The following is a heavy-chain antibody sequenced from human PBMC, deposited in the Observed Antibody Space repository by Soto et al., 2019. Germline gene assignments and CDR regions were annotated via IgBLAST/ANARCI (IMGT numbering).Heavy chain of an antibody. V-gene: IGHV1-69*13. D-gene: IGHD6-13*01. Sequence: SVKVSCKASGGTFSSYAISWVRQAPGQGLEWMGGIVPIFGTANYAQKFQGRVTITADESTSTAYMELSSLRSEDTAVYYCARSIAADSWFDPWGQGTLVTVSS. J-gene: IGHJ5*02. CDR1: GGTFSSYA. CDR2: IVPIFGTA. CDR3: ARSIAADSWFDP.